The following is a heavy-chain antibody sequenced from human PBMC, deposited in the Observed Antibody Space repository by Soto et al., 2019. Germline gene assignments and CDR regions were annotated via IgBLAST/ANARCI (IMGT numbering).Heavy chain of an antibody. Sequence: EVQLVESGGGLVQPGRSLRLSCAASGFTFDDYAMHWVRQAPGTGLEWVSGISWNSGSIGYADSVKGRFTISRDNAKNSLYLQMNSLRAEDTALYYCAILRDYGDYVGYFDYWGQGTLVTVSS. CDR1: GFTFDDYA. D-gene: IGHD4-17*01. J-gene: IGHJ4*02. CDR3: AILRDYGDYVGYFDY. V-gene: IGHV3-9*01. CDR2: ISWNSGSI.